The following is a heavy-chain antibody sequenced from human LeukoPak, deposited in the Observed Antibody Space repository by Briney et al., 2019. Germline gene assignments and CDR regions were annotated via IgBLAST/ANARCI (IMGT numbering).Heavy chain of an antibody. Sequence: SETLSLTCAVYGGSSSGYYWSWIRQPPGKGLEWIGEINHSGSTNYNPSLKSRVTISVDTSKNQFSLKLSSVTAADTAVYYCARYEGENGPELGYCSSTSCSYSFGYWGQGTLVTVSS. CDR3: ARYEGENGPELGYCSSTSCSYSFGY. CDR2: INHSGST. CDR1: GGSSSGYY. J-gene: IGHJ4*02. D-gene: IGHD2-2*01. V-gene: IGHV4-34*01.